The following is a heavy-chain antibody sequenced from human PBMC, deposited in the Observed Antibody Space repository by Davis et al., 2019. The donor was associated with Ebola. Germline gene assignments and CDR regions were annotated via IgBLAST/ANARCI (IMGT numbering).Heavy chain of an antibody. Sequence: SETLSLTCTVSGGSISSYYWSWIRQPPGKGLEWIGYIYYSGSTNYNPSLKSRVTISVDTSKNQFSLKLSSVTAADTAVYYYARVRSGHEYYFDYWGQGTLVTVSS. D-gene: IGHD6-19*01. CDR3: ARVRSGHEYYFDY. J-gene: IGHJ4*02. CDR2: IYYSGST. V-gene: IGHV4-59*01. CDR1: GGSISSYY.